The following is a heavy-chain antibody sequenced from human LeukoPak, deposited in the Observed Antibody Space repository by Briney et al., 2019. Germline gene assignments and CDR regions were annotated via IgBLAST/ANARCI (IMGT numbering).Heavy chain of an antibody. CDR2: IYYSGST. CDR1: GGSISSSSYY. V-gene: IGHV4-39*07. J-gene: IGHJ3*02. Sequence: PSETLSLTCTVSGGSISSSSYYWGWIRQPPGKGLEWIGSIYYSGSTYYNPSLKSRVTISVDTSKNQFSLKLSSVTAADTAMYYCSFYYYGSGSYSEIDVSDIWGQGTMVTVSS. D-gene: IGHD3-10*01. CDR3: SFYYYGSGSYSEIDVSDI.